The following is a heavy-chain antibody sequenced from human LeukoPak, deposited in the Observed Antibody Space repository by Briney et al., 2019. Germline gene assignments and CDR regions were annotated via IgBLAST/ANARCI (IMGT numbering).Heavy chain of an antibody. D-gene: IGHD3-10*01. CDR1: GYTFTGYY. J-gene: IGHJ4*02. Sequence: ASVTVSCKASGYTFTGYYVHWMRQAPGQGLEWMGWINPNSGDTEYEQKFQGRVTMTRDTSIATAYMEMTRLAPDDTAVYYCARDRGPPEDSGIYYQYYFHYWGQGTLVTVSS. V-gene: IGHV1-2*02. CDR2: INPNSGDT. CDR3: ARDRGPPEDSGIYYQYYFHY.